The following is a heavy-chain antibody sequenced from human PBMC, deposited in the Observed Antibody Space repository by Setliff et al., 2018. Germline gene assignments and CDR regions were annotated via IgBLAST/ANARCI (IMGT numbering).Heavy chain of an antibody. D-gene: IGHD4-4*01. CDR2: IYPDDSDA. Sequence: GESLKISCKSSGYTFTNYWIGWVRQMPGKGLEWMGIIYPDDSDARYSPSFRGQVTISADKSISTAYLQWSSLKASDTAMYYCARLGGFCDSNGCWDGYFDSWGQGTPVTVSS. V-gene: IGHV5-51*01. CDR1: GYTFTNYW. CDR3: ARLGGFCDSNGCWDGYFDS. J-gene: IGHJ4*02.